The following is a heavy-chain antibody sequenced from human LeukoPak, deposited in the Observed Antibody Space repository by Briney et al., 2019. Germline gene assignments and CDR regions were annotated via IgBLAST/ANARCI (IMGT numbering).Heavy chain of an antibody. Sequence: GASVKVSCKASVDTFTTYYMHWVRQAPGQGLEWMGWMSANSGGTNYAQKFRGRVTMTRDTSISIAYMEMSGLTSDDTAVYYCATSSGYGSRWGAFDIWGQGTMVTVSS. CDR1: VDTFTTYY. J-gene: IGHJ3*02. V-gene: IGHV1-2*02. D-gene: IGHD6-19*01. CDR2: MSANSGGT. CDR3: ATSSGYGSRWGAFDI.